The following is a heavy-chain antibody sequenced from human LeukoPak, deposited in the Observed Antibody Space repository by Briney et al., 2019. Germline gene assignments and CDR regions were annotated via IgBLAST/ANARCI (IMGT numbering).Heavy chain of an antibody. CDR2: ISAYNGNT. CDR1: GGTFSSYA. Sequence: ASVKVSCKASGGTFSSYAISWVRQAPGQGLEWMGWISAYNGNTNYAQKLQGRVTMTTDTSTSTAYMELRSLRSDDTAVYYCARGGSYFNYFDYWGQGTLVTVSS. J-gene: IGHJ4*02. D-gene: IGHD1-26*01. CDR3: ARGGSYFNYFDY. V-gene: IGHV1-18*01.